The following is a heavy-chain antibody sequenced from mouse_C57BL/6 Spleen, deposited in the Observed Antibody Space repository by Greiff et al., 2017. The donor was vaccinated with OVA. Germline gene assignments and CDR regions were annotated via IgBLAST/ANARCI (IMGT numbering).Heavy chain of an antibody. CDR3: ASYDRFAY. Sequence: QVQLQQPGAELVKPGASVKLSCKASGYTFTSYWMQWVKQRPGQGLEWIGEIDPSDSYTNYNQKFKGKATLTVDTSSSTAYMQLSSLTSEDSAVYYCASYDRFAYWGQGTLVTVSA. CDR1: GYTFTSYW. V-gene: IGHV1-50*01. J-gene: IGHJ3*01. CDR2: IDPSDSYT. D-gene: IGHD2-12*01.